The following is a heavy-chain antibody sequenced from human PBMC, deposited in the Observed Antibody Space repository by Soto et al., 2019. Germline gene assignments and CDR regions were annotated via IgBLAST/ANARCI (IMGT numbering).Heavy chain of an antibody. J-gene: IGHJ4*02. CDR2: INAGNGNT. Sequence: ASVKVSCKASGYTFTSYAMHWVRQAPGQRLEWMGWINAGNGNTKYSQKFQGRVTITRDTSASTAYMELSSLRSEDTAVYYCARDPLLWFGELPYYFDYWGQGTLVTVSS. CDR1: GYTFTSYA. V-gene: IGHV1-3*01. D-gene: IGHD3-10*01. CDR3: ARDPLLWFGELPYYFDY.